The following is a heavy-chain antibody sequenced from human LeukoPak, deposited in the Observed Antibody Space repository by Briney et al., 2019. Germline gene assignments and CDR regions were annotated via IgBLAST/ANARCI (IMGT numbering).Heavy chain of an antibody. V-gene: IGHV4-39*01. CDR3: ARYCSSTSCSIRRTFDI. D-gene: IGHD2-2*01. Sequence: SETLSLTCTVSGGSISSSSYYWGWIRQPPGKGLEWIGSIYHSGSTYSNPSLKSRVTTSVDTSKNQFSLKLSSVTAADTAVYYCARYCSSTSCSIRRTFDIWGQGTMVTVSS. CDR2: IYHSGST. J-gene: IGHJ3*02. CDR1: GGSISSSSYY.